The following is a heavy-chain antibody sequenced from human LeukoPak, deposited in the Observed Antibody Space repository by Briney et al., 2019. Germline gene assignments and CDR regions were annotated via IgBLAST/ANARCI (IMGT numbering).Heavy chain of an antibody. J-gene: IGHJ3*02. CDR1: GFTFSSYW. D-gene: IGHD5-18*01. Sequence: GGSLRLSCAASGFTFSSYWMHWVRPAPGKGLVWVSRINSDGSSTSYADSVKGRFTISRDTAKNTLYLQMNSLRAEDTAVYYCARDLSYDSRLFDIWGQGTMVTVSS. V-gene: IGHV3-74*01. CDR2: INSDGSST. CDR3: ARDLSYDSRLFDI.